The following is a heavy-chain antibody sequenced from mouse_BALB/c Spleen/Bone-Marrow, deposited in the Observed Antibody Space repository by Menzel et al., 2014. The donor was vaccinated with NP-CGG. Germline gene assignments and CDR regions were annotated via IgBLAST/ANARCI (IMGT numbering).Heavy chain of an antibody. CDR1: GFNIKDTY. V-gene: IGHV14-3*02. CDR3: ARWEYYAMDY. J-gene: IGHJ4*01. D-gene: IGHD4-1*01. CDR2: IDPANGNT. Sequence: VQLTASGAELVKPGASVTLSCTASGFNIKDTYMHWVKQRPEQGLEWIGRIDPANGNTKYDPKSQGKATITADTSSNTAYLQLSSLTSEDTAVYYCARWEYYAMDYWGQGTSVTVSS.